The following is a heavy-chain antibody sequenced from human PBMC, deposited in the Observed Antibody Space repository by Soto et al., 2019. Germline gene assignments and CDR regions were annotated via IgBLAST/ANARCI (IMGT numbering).Heavy chain of an antibody. Sequence: QVQLQQSGPGLVKPSQSLSLTCVISGDSVSSNRAAWNWVRQSPSRGLEWLGRTYYRSKWKNDYALSVNSRITINPDTSKNQFSLQLNSVTPEDTAVYYCVRGVDSSFDYWAREPWSPSPQ. D-gene: IGHD6-13*01. V-gene: IGHV6-1*01. CDR3: VRGVDSSFDY. J-gene: IGHJ4*02. CDR1: GDSVSSNRAA. CDR2: TYYRSKWKN.